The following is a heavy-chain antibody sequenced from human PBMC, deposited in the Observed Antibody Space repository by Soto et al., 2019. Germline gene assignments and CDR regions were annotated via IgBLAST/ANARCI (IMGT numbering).Heavy chain of an antibody. CDR1: GFSFSNSW. J-gene: IGHJ4*02. V-gene: IGHV3-7*01. Sequence: GGSLRLSCAASGFSFSNSWMTWVRQAPGKGLEWVANINPDGSEKHYVGSVEGRFTISRDNAKNSLYLQMSSLTAEDSALYYCSRSLDSYGQGARVTVSS. CDR3: SRSLDS. CDR2: INPDGSEK.